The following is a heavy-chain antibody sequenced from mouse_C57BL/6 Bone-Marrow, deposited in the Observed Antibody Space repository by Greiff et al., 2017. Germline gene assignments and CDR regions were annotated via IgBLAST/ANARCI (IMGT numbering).Heavy chain of an antibody. CDR3: ARSGPLGRSFDY. D-gene: IGHD4-1*01. V-gene: IGHV1-55*01. Sequence: VQLQQPGAELVKPGASVKMSCKASGYTFTSYWITWVKQRPGQGLEWIGDIYPTSGRTNYNEKFKSKAILTVDTSSNPAYMQLSRLTSEDSAVFNCARSGPLGRSFDYWGQGTTLTVSS. CDR1: GYTFTSYW. J-gene: IGHJ2*01. CDR2: IYPTSGRT.